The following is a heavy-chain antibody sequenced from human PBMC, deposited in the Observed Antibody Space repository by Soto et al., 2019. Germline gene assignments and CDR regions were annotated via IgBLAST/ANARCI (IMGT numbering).Heavy chain of an antibody. J-gene: IGHJ5*02. V-gene: IGHV4-30-2*01. CDR2: IYHSGSN. Sequence: SETLSLTCAVSGGSINSGGYSWSWIRQPPGKGLEWIGYIYHSGSNYYNPSLKSRVTISVDRSKNQFSLKLSSVTAADTAVYYCARVPSPWGQGTLVTVSS. CDR3: ARVPSP. CDR1: GGSINSGGYS.